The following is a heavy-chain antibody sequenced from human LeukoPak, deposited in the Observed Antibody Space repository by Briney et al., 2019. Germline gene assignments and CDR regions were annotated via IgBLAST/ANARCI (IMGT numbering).Heavy chain of an antibody. Sequence: SETLSLTCTVSGGSISSSSYYWGWIGQPPGKGLEWIGSIYYSGSTYYNPSLKSRVTISVDTSKNQFSLKLSSVTAADTAVYYCATTDYVWGSYRRWGQGTLVTVSS. V-gene: IGHV4-39*01. J-gene: IGHJ4*02. CDR2: IYYSGST. D-gene: IGHD3-16*02. CDR3: ATTDYVWGSYRR. CDR1: GGSISSSSYY.